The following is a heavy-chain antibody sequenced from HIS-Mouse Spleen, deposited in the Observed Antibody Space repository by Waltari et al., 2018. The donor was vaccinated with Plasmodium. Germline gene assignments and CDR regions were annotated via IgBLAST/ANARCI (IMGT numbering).Heavy chain of an antibody. D-gene: IGHD1-7*01. CDR2: IYYSGST. J-gene: IGHJ4*02. Sequence: QLQLQESGPGLVKPSATLSLTCTVSGGSISSSRYSWGWIRQPPGKGLEWIGSIYYSGSTYYNPSLKSRVTISVDTSKNQFSLKLSSVTAADTAVYYCARDRITGTSYFDYWGQGTLVTVSS. CDR1: GGSISSSRYS. V-gene: IGHV4-39*07. CDR3: ARDRITGTSYFDY.